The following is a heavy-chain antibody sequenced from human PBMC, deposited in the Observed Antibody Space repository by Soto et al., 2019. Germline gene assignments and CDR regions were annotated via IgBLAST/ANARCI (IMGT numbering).Heavy chain of an antibody. CDR2: IKQDGSEK. V-gene: IGHV3-7*01. CDR1: GFNFGASG. J-gene: IGHJ4*02. D-gene: IGHD3-10*01. CDR3: AREPFYGGIDY. Sequence: EVQLMESGGGLVQPGGSLRLSCAASGFNFGASGMHWVRQAPGKGLEWVADIKQDGSEKTYVDSVKGRVTISRDDAKNSLYLQRNRLRAEDTSVYYCAREPFYGGIDYWGLGTLVTVSS.